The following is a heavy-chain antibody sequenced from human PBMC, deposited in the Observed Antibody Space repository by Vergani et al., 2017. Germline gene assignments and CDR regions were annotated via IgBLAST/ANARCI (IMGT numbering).Heavy chain of an antibody. D-gene: IGHD7-27*01. Sequence: QVQLVESGGGVVQPGRSLRLSCAASGFTFGDHGIHWVRRAPGKGLEWVALISYDGTNKYYTNSVRGRFTISRDNSKSTLFLQMNSLRVEDMAVYYCARDRGDWGYSRCFYNYYIDVWGKGTTVTVSS. CDR1: GFTFGDHG. J-gene: IGHJ6*03. CDR3: ARDRGDWGYSRCFYNYYIDV. V-gene: IGHV3-30-3*01. CDR2: ISYDGTNK.